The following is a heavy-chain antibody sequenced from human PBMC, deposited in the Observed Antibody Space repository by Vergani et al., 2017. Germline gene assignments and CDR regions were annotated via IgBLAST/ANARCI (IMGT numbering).Heavy chain of an antibody. J-gene: IGHJ4*02. Sequence: QITLKESGPTLVKPTQTLTLTCTFSGFSLSTSGVGVGWIRQPPGKALEWLALIYWDDDKRYSASLKSRLTITKDTSKNQVVLTMTSMDPVDTATYYCSHEVRAGPTYWSEGTLVTVSS. V-gene: IGHV2-5*02. CDR3: SHEVRAGPTY. CDR2: IYWDDDK. CDR1: GFSLSTSGVG. D-gene: IGHD6-13*01.